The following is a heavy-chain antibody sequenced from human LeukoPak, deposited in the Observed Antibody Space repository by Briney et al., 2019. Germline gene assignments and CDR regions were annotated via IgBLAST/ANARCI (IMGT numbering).Heavy chain of an antibody. CDR1: GFTFSSYS. D-gene: IGHD3-22*01. J-gene: IGHJ4*02. CDR3: AKDSHYYYDSSGYYRGHYFDY. CDR2: ISSSSSTI. Sequence: GGSLRLSCAASGFTFSSYSMNWVRQAPGKGLEWVSYISSSSSTIYYADSVKGRFTISRDNAKNSLYLQMNSLRAEDTAVYYCAKDSHYYYDSSGYYRGHYFDYWGQGTLVTVSS. V-gene: IGHV3-48*04.